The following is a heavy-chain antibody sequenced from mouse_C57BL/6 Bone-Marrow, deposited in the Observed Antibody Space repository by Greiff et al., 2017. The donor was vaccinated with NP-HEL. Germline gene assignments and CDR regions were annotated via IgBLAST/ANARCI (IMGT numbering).Heavy chain of an antibody. V-gene: IGHV7-1*01. CDR3: ARDASDGSFDY. Sequence: EVMLMESGGGLVQSGRSLRLSCATSGFTFSDFYMEWVRQAPGKGLEWIAASRNKANDYTTEYSASVKGRFIVSRDTSQSILYLQMNALRAEDTAIYYCARDASDGSFDYWGQGTTLTVSS. D-gene: IGHD2-3*01. J-gene: IGHJ2*01. CDR2: SRNKANDYTT. CDR1: GFTFSDFY.